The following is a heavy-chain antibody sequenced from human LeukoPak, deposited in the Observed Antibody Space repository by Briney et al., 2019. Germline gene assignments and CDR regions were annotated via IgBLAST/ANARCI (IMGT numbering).Heavy chain of an antibody. CDR3: ARSSRDYYDSSDIDPFDI. CDR1: GFIFSTYW. D-gene: IGHD3-22*01. V-gene: IGHV3-7*03. CDR2: IKQDGSEK. J-gene: IGHJ3*02. Sequence: PGGSLRLSCAASGFIFSTYWMGWVRQAPGKGLEWVANIKQDGSEKYYVDSVKGRFTISRDNAKNLLFLQMNSLGAEDTAVYYCARSSRDYYDSSDIDPFDIWGQGTMDTVSS.